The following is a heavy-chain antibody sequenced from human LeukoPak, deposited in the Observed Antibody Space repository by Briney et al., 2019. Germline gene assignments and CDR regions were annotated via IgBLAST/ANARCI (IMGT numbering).Heavy chain of an antibody. V-gene: IGHV3-74*01. J-gene: IGHJ4*02. CDR3: ARGGSGWSSYFDY. D-gene: IGHD6-19*01. Sequence: GGSLRLSCAASGFTFSSYWMHWVRQAPGKGLVWVSRINSDGSSTSYADSVKGRFTFSRDNAKNTLYLQMNSLRDEDTAVYYCARGGSGWSSYFDYWGQGTLVTVSS. CDR1: GFTFSSYW. CDR2: INSDGSST.